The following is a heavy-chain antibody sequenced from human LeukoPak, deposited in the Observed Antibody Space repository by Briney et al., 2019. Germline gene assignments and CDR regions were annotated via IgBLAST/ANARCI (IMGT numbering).Heavy chain of an antibody. D-gene: IGHD5-18*01. V-gene: IGHV4-38-2*02. Sequence: PSKTLSLTCTVSGYSISSGYYWGWIRQPPGKGLEWIGSIYHSGSTYYNPSLKSRVTISVDTSKNQFSLKLSSVTAADTAVYYCARDTANYYYGMDVWGQGTTVTVSS. CDR2: IYHSGST. CDR3: ARDTANYYYGMDV. J-gene: IGHJ6*02. CDR1: GYSISSGYY.